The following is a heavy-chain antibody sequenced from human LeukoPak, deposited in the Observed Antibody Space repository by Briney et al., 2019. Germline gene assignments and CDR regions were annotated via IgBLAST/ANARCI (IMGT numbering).Heavy chain of an antibody. CDR2: ISWNSGSI. V-gene: IGHV3-9*01. CDR3: AREVIGGYFDY. D-gene: IGHD2-21*01. Sequence: GGSLRLSCAASGFTFDDYAMHWVRQAPGKGLEWVSGISWNSGSIGYADSVKGRFTISRDNAKNSLYLQMNSLRAEDTALYYCAREVIGGYFDYWGQGTLVTVSS. J-gene: IGHJ4*02. CDR1: GFTFDDYA.